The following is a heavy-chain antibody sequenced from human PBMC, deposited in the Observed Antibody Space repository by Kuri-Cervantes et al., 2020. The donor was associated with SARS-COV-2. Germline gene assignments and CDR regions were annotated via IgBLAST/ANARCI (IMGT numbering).Heavy chain of an antibody. J-gene: IGHJ5*02. D-gene: IGHD3-3*01. CDR2: IIPIFGTA. Sequence: SVKVSCKTPETTFPNYDINWVRQAPGQGLEWMGGIIPIFGTANYAQKFQGRVTITADESTSTAYMELSSLRSEDTAVYYCARDPTYYDFWSGYSRGNWFDPWGQGTLVTVSS. CDR1: ETTFPNYD. CDR3: ARDPTYYDFWSGYSRGNWFDP. V-gene: IGHV1-69*13.